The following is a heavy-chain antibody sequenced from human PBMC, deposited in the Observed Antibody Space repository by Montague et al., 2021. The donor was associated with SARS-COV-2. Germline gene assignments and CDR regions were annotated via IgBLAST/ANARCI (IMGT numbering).Heavy chain of an antibody. V-gene: IGHV4-39*01. J-gene: IGHJ6*02. CDR1: GGSISSSSYY. D-gene: IGHD2-2*02. CDR2: IYYSGST. Sequence: SETLSLTCTVSGGSISSSSYYWGWIRQPPGKGLEWIGSIYYSGSTYYNPSLKSRVTISVDTSKNQFSPKLSSMTAADTAVYYCARHYGVVVPAAIYYYYGMDVWGQGTTVTVSS. CDR3: ARHYGVVVPAAIYYYYGMDV.